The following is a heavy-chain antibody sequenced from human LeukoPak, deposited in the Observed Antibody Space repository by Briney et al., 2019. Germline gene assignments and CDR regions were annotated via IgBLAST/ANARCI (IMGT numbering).Heavy chain of an antibody. CDR1: GGSFGDFA. Sequence: SVKVSCKASGGSFGDFAIIWVRQAPGHGLERMGRSVPMSDTKDYAQKFQGRVTFTTDESTTTAHMELSNLSPEDTAVYYCAATSIIFNWFDPWGRGTLVTVSS. J-gene: IGHJ5*02. CDR2: SVPMSDTK. V-gene: IGHV1-69*05. D-gene: IGHD1-14*01. CDR3: AATSIIFNWFDP.